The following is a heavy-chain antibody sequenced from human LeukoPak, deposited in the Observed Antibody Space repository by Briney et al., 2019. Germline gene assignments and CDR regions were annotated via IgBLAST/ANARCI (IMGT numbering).Heavy chain of an antibody. CDR3: ANLPQWSRDLFIDY. CDR1: GFTFSAYG. Sequence: PGGSLRLSCAASGFTFSAYGMHWVRQAPGRGLEWVAFIRFDGSNKYYADSVKGRFIISRDDSRNMLYLQMNSLRIEDTAVYYCANLPQWSRDLFIDYWGQGTPATVSS. CDR2: IRFDGSNK. V-gene: IGHV3-30*02. J-gene: IGHJ4*02. D-gene: IGHD3-10*01.